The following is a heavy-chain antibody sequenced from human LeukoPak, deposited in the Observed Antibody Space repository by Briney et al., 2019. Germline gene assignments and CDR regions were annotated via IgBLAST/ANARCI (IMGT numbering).Heavy chain of an antibody. Sequence: GSLRLSCAASGFTFSNAWMSWVRQPPGKGLEWIGSIYYSGSTYYNPSLKSRVTISVDTSKNQFSLKLSSVTAADTAVYYRARDSSVLQGITGTEGSDAFDIWGQGTMVTVSS. V-gene: IGHV4-4*02. CDR1: GFTFSNAW. D-gene: IGHD1-20*01. J-gene: IGHJ3*02. CDR2: IYYSGST. CDR3: ARDSSVLQGITGTEGSDAFDI.